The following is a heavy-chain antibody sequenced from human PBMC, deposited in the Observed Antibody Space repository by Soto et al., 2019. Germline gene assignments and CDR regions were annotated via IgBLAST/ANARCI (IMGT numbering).Heavy chain of an antibody. D-gene: IGHD3-3*01. CDR1: GYTFTSYG. V-gene: IGHV1-18*01. CDR3: ARIRGGLRFLEWLLYPDVFDI. J-gene: IGHJ3*02. Sequence: ASVKVSCKASGYTFTSYGISWVRQAPGQGLEWMGWISAYNGNTNYAQKLQGRVTMTTDTSTSTAYMELRSLRSDDTAVYYCARIRGGLRFLEWLLYPDVFDIWGQGTMVTVSS. CDR2: ISAYNGNT.